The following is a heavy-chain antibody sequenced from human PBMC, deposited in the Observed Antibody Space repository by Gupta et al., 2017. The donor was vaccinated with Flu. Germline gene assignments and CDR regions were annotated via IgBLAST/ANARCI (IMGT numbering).Heavy chain of an antibody. CDR3: VKDAGYGEYAY. CDR1: GFTFSAFG. V-gene: IGHV3-23*01. Sequence: EVQLLESGGDLAQPGGSLRLSCAASGFTFSAFGMRWVRQAPGKGLEWVSTISGSTTYYADSVKGRFTISRDTSRKTLLLQMNSLRAEDTAVYYCVKDAGYGEYAYWGQGTLVTVSS. J-gene: IGHJ4*02. D-gene: IGHD4-17*01. CDR2: ISGSTT.